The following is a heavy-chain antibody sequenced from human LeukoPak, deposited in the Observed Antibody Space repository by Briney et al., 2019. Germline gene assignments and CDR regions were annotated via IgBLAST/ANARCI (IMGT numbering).Heavy chain of an antibody. CDR2: ISSSGSTI. CDR3: ARVSGSYLNY. Sequence: TGGSLRLSCAPSGFTLSDSYMSWIRQPPGKGRGWVSYISSSGSTIYYAVSVNGRFTISRDNAKISLYLQMNSLRAEDTAVYYCARVSGSYLNYWGQGTLVTVSA. D-gene: IGHD1-26*01. V-gene: IGHV3-11*04. J-gene: IGHJ4*02. CDR1: GFTLSDSY.